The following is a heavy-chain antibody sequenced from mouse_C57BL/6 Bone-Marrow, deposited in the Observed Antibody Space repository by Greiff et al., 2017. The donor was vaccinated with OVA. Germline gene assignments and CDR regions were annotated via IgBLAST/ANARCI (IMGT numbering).Heavy chain of an antibody. V-gene: IGHV14-4*01. CDR2: IDPENGDT. D-gene: IGHD1-1*01. J-gene: IGHJ1*03. Sequence: EVQGVESGAELVRPGASVKLSCTASGFNIKDDYMHWVKQRPEQGLEWIGWIDPENGDTEYASKFQGKATITADTSSNTAYLQLSSLTSEDTAVYYCTPYYGSSPKYFDVWGTGTTVTVSS. CDR1: GFNIKDDY. CDR3: TPYYGSSPKYFDV.